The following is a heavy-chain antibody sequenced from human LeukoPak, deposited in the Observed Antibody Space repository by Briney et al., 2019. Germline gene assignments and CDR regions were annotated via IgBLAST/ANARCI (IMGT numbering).Heavy chain of an antibody. Sequence: PSETLSLTCAVYGGSFSGYYWSWIRQPPGKGLEWIGEINHSGSTNYNPSLKSRVTISVDTSKNQFSLKLSSVTAADTAVYYCARDGKLDTAMAPYNWFDPWGQGTLVTVSS. CDR2: INHSGST. D-gene: IGHD5-18*01. J-gene: IGHJ5*02. V-gene: IGHV4-34*01. CDR3: ARDGKLDTAMAPYNWFDP. CDR1: GGSFSGYY.